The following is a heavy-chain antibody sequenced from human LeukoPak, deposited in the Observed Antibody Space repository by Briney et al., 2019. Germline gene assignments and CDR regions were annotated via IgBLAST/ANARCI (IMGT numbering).Heavy chain of an antibody. Sequence: ASVKVSCKASGYTFTGYYMHWVRQAPGQGLEWMGRINPNSGGTNYAQKFQGRVTMTRDTSISTAYMELSRLRSDDTAVYYCARVRGYHDSSGPFDYWGQGTLVTVSS. V-gene: IGHV1-2*06. J-gene: IGHJ4*02. CDR2: INPNSGGT. CDR3: ARVRGYHDSSGPFDY. CDR1: GYTFTGYY. D-gene: IGHD3-22*01.